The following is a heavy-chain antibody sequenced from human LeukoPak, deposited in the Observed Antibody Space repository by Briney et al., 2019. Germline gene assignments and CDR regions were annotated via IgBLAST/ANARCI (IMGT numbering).Heavy chain of an antibody. CDR2: IYYSGST. J-gene: IGHJ4*02. V-gene: IGHV4-39*07. Sequence: PSETLSLTCTVSGGSISSSSYYCGWIRQPPGKGLEWIGSIYYSGSTYYNPSLKSRVTISVDTSKNQFSLKLSSVTAADTAVYYCARDGPNYGGNSASLGYWGQGTLVTVSS. D-gene: IGHD4-23*01. CDR1: GGSISSSSYY. CDR3: ARDGPNYGGNSASLGY.